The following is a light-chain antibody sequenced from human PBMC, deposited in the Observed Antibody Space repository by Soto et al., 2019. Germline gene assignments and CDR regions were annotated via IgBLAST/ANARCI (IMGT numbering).Light chain of an antibody. Sequence: EIVLTQSPGTLSLSPGERATLSCRASQSLSDNYLAWYQQKSDQAPRLLIYSTSSRAPGIPDRFSGSGSGTDFTLTIRTLEPEDFAVYHCEQYGSLPWTFGQGTKLEI. V-gene: IGKV3-20*01. J-gene: IGKJ1*01. CDR1: QSLSDNY. CDR3: EQYGSLPWT. CDR2: STS.